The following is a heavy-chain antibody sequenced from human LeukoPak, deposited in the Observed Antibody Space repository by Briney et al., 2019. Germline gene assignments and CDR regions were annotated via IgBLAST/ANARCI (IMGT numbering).Heavy chain of an antibody. CDR1: GFIFSDYY. CDR2: SSNSGSRT. D-gene: IGHD3-22*01. CDR3: ARLYYDRSGCYHAFDM. V-gene: IGHV3-11*03. J-gene: IGHJ3*02. Sequence: PGGSLRLSCAASGFIFSDYYMTWIRQAPGKGLEWVSYSSNSGSRTHFANSVKGRFTISRDSTRNSVYLQMSSLRAEDTALYYCARLYYDRSGCYHAFDMWGQGTMVIVSS.